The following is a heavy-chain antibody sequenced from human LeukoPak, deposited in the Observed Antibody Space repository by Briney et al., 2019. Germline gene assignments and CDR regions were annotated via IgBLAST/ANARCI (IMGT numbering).Heavy chain of an antibody. CDR1: GGSISSPISY. CDR2: VIHSGAT. CDR3: ARRIVGVIDAFDY. J-gene: IGHJ4*02. V-gene: IGHV4-39*01. Sequence: PSETLSLTCTVSGGSISSPISYWGWIRQPPGQGLEWIATVIHSGATFYSPSLEGRLTISIDTSTNQFSLKMTSLTGADTAVYYCARRIVGVIDAFDYWGQGALVTVSS. D-gene: IGHD1-26*01.